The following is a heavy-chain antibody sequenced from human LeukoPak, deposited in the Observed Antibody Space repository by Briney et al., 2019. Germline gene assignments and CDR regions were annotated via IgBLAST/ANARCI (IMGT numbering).Heavy chain of an antibody. CDR1: GFTFSSYA. Sequence: QPGRSLRLSCAASGFTFSSYAMHWVRQAPGKGLEWVAVISYDGSNKYYADSVKGRFTISRDNSKNTLYLQMNSLRAEDTAVYYCATPSGREYGDYMYFDYWGQGTLVTVSS. CDR2: ISYDGSNK. CDR3: ATPSGREYGDYMYFDY. V-gene: IGHV3-30-3*01. J-gene: IGHJ4*02. D-gene: IGHD4-17*01.